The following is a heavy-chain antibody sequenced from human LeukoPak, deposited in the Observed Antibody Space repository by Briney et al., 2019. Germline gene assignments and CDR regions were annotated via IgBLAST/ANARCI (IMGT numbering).Heavy chain of an antibody. J-gene: IGHJ4*02. CDR3: ARGVILDY. Sequence: SETLSLTCAVYGGSFSGYYWSWIRQPPGKGLEWIGEINHSGSTNYNPSLKSRVTISVDTSKNQFSLKLSSVTAADTAVYYCARGVILDYWGQGTLVTVSS. D-gene: IGHD2-21*01. CDR2: INHSGST. CDR1: GGSFSGYY. V-gene: IGHV4-34*01.